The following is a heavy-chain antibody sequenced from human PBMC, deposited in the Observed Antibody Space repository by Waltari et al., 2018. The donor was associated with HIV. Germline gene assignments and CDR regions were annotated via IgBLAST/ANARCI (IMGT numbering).Heavy chain of an antibody. CDR1: GFTFSAYY. Sequence: QVQLVESGGGLVKPGGSLRLSCAASGFTFSAYYLTWIRQAPGKGLEWVSYISSSGGNLHYADSVKGRFSISRDNAKNLLYLQMNSLRAEDTAVYYCATSRITMIVRGLDVWGQGTTVTVSS. J-gene: IGHJ6*02. D-gene: IGHD3-22*01. CDR2: ISSSGGNL. CDR3: ATSRITMIVRGLDV. V-gene: IGHV3-11*04.